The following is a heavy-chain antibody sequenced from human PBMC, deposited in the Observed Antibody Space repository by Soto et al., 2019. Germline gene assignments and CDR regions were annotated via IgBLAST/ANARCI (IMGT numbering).Heavy chain of an antibody. CDR1: GFTFSSYA. CDR2: ISYDGSNK. J-gene: IGHJ4*02. V-gene: IGHV3-30-3*01. CDR3: ARDFDY. Sequence: GGSMRLSCAASGFTFSSYAMHWVRQAPGKGLEWVAVISYDGSNKYYADSVKGRFTISRDNSKNTLYLQMNSLRAEDTAVYYCARDFDYWGQGTLVTVSS.